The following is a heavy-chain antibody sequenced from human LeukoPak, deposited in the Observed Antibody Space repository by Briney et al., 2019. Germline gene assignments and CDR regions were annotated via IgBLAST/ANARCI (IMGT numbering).Heavy chain of an antibody. J-gene: IGHJ4*02. CDR3: ARVSSGWNYYFDY. D-gene: IGHD6-19*01. V-gene: IGHV3-53*01. CDR2: IYSGGRT. Sequence: SGGSLRLSCAASGFTVSSNYMSWVRQAPGKVLEWVSVIYSGGRTYYADSVKGRFTISRDNSKNTLYLQMNSLRAEDTAVYYCARVSSGWNYYFDYWGQGTLVTVSS. CDR1: GFTVSSNY.